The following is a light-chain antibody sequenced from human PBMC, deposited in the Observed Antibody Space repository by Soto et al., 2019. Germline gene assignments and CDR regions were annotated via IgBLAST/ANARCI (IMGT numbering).Light chain of an antibody. V-gene: IGKV1-5*03. CDR2: KAF. CDR1: QSIGNW. J-gene: IGKJ3*01. Sequence: DVQMTQTPSSLSASVGDRVILTCRASQSIGNWLAWYQQKPGKAPKLLIYKAFSLESGVPTRFSGSGSGTDFTLTISSLQPEDFATYYCQQYNSYVFGPGTKVDIK. CDR3: QQYNSYV.